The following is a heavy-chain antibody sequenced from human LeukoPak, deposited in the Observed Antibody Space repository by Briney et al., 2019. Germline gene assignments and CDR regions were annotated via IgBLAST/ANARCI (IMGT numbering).Heavy chain of an antibody. J-gene: IGHJ4*02. CDR1: GYTLTELS. CDR2: FDPEDGET. V-gene: IGHV1-24*01. D-gene: IGHD3-10*01. CDR3: ATRPLSRGYFDY. Sequence: ASVKVSCKVSGYTLTELSMHWVRQAPGKGLEWMGGFDPEDGETIYAQKFQGRVTMTEDTSTDTAYMELSSLRSEDTAVYYCATRPLSRGYFDYWGQGTLVTVSS.